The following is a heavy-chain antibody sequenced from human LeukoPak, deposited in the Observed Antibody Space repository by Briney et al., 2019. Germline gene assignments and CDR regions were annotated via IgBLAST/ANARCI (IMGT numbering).Heavy chain of an antibody. CDR3: ARVGKAYNYDSSGYYYVFDY. Sequence: GGSLRLSCAASGFTFSSYWMSWVRQAPGKGLEWVANIKQDGSEKYYVDSVKGRFTISRDNAKNSLYLQMNNLRAEDTAVYYCARVGKAYNYDSSGYYYVFDYWGQGTLVTVSS. D-gene: IGHD3-22*01. CDR2: IKQDGSEK. J-gene: IGHJ4*02. V-gene: IGHV3-7*01. CDR1: GFTFSSYW.